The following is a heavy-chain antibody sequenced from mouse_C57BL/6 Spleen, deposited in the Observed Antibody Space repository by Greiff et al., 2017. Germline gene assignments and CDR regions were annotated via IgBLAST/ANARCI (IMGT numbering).Heavy chain of an antibody. CDR2: IRSKSNNYAT. CDR1: GFSFNTYA. CDR3: VVHYYAMDY. Sequence: DVQLVESGGGLVQPKGSLKLSCAASGFSFNTYAMNWVRQAQGKGLEWVARIRSKSNNYATYYADSVKDRFTISRDDSESMLYLQMNNLKTEDTAMYYCVVHYYAMDYWGQGTSVTVSS. V-gene: IGHV10-1*01. J-gene: IGHJ4*01.